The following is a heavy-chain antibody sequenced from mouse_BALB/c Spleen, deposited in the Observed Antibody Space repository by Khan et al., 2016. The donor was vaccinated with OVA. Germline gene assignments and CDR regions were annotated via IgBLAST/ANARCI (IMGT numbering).Heavy chain of an antibody. D-gene: IGHD1-1*01. Sequence: DLVKPGASVKLSCKASGYTFTSYWINWIKQRPGQGLEWIGRIAPGSGSTYYNEMVKGKATLTVDTSSSTAYVQLSSLSSEDSAVYFCARENYYGSTCYAMDYWGQGTSVTVSS. V-gene: IGHV1S41*01. J-gene: IGHJ4*01. CDR3: ARENYYGSTCYAMDY. CDR1: GYTFTSYW. CDR2: IAPGSGST.